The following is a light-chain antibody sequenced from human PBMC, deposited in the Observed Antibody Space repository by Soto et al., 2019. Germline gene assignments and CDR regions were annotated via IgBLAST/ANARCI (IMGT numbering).Light chain of an antibody. V-gene: IGKV3-20*01. CDR1: QSVSGR. J-gene: IGKJ1*01. Sequence: PRERATLFCRVSQSVSGRLAWYQQKPGQAPRLLIYDAYNRATGIPDRFSGSGSGTDFTLTISRLEPEDFAVYYCQQYGSSPPTFGQGTKVDIK. CDR3: QQYGSSPPT. CDR2: DAY.